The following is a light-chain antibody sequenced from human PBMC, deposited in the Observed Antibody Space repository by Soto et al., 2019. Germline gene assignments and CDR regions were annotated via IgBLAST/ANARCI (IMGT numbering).Light chain of an antibody. CDR3: HQYGGPPHT. Sequence: EILMTQSPATLSVSPGERATLSCRASQSVTSKSLSWYQQNPGKAPRLLIYGASTRVTGIPERFSGSGSGTEFTFTISRLEPEDFAMYYCHQYGGPPHTFGQGTKVDIK. CDR1: QSVTSKS. CDR2: GAS. J-gene: IGKJ1*01. V-gene: IGKV3-20*01.